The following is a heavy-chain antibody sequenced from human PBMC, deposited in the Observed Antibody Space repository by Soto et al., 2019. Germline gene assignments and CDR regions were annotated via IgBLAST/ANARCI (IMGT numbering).Heavy chain of an antibody. D-gene: IGHD3-16*01. CDR1: GCSMSNYF. V-gene: IGHV4-59*01. CDR2: IHYSGTT. J-gene: IGHJ1*01. Sequence: SATLSLTCRVSGCSMSNYFWTWIRQPPGQGLEWIGYIHYSGTTSFFPSYNPSLRSRVTISEDTSKNQFSLKLLSVTTADTAVYFCAAVWASSMNLAPYALVGWGQGNLVSVSS. CDR3: AAVWASSMNLAPYALVG.